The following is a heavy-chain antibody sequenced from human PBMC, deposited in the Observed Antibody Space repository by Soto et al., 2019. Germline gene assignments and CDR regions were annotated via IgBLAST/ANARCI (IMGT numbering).Heavy chain of an antibody. Sequence: ASVKFSCKASGYTFTGYYMHWVRQAPGQGLEWMGWINPNSGGTNYAQKFQGWVTMTRDTSISTAYMELSRLRSDDTAVYYCARGAARMAYYGMDVWGQGTTVTVSS. CDR3: ARGAARMAYYGMDV. CDR1: GYTFTGYY. V-gene: IGHV1-2*04. D-gene: IGHD6-6*01. J-gene: IGHJ6*02. CDR2: INPNSGGT.